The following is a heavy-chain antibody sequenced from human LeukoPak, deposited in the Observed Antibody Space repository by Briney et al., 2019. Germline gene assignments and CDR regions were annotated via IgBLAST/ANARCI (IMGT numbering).Heavy chain of an antibody. CDR1: GFTFSSYW. D-gene: IGHD3-3*01. CDR3: ARQGSYDPYYYYYMDV. Sequence: GGSLRLSCAASGFTFSSYWMSWVRQTPGKGLEWVANIKQDGSEKYYVDSVKGRFTISSDNAKNSLYLQMNSLRAENTAVYYCARQGSYDPYYYYYMDVWGKGTTVTVSS. J-gene: IGHJ6*03. V-gene: IGHV3-7*01. CDR2: IKQDGSEK.